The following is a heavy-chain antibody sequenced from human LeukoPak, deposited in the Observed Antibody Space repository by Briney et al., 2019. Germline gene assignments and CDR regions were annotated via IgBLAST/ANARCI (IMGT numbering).Heavy chain of an antibody. J-gene: IGHJ6*03. V-gene: IGHV3-48*03. CDR3: ARIDRDIYYMDV. CDR2: IISNGSTL. CDR1: GFSFSTRV. D-gene: IGHD3-22*01. Sequence: PGGSLRLSCEASGFSFSTRVMNWVRQAPGKGPEWVSYIISNGSTLYYADSVQGRFTTSRDNAKNLLFLQMNSQRPEDTGVYYCARIDRDIYYMDVWGKGTTVTVSS.